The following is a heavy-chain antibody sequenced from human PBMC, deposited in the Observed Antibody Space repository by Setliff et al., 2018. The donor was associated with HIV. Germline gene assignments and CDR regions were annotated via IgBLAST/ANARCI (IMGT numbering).Heavy chain of an antibody. D-gene: IGHD2-8*02. CDR1: GGSISSHY. J-gene: IGHJ4*02. Sequence: SETLSLTCTVSGGSISSHYWSWIRQPAGKGLEWIGRIYTSGNTNYNPSLKSRVTMSVDTSKNQFSLKLSSVTAADTAVYYCAREAAHCTGDTCQFTFDSWGQGTLVTVS. CDR3: AREAAHCTGDTCQFTFDS. V-gene: IGHV4-4*07. CDR2: IYTSGNT.